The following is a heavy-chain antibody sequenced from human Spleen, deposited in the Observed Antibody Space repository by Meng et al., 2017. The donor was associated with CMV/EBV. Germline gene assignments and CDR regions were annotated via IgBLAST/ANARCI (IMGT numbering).Heavy chain of an antibody. CDR1: GGSISSSSYY. J-gene: IGHJ2*01. D-gene: IGHD3/OR15-3a*01. Sequence: SETLSLTCTVSGGSISSSSYYWGWIRQPPGKGLEWIGSIYFSGTVNYSPSFKSRVTMSVDTSKNQYSLKLTSVTAADTALYWCARDTPFWTPDRYFDLWGRGTLVTVSS. CDR2: IYFSGTV. V-gene: IGHV4-39*07. CDR3: ARDTPFWTPDRYFDL.